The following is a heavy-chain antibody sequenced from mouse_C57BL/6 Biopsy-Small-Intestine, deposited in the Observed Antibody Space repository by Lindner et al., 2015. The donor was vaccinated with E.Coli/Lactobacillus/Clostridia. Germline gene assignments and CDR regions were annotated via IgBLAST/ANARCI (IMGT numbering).Heavy chain of an antibody. D-gene: IGHD1-3*01. J-gene: IGHJ4*01. V-gene: IGHV3-8*01. CDR3: ARYTSDLYAMDY. CDR1: GYSITSDY. CDR2: ISYTGIT. Sequence: VQLQESGPGLANPSQTLSLTCSVTGYSITSDYWNWIRKFPGNKLEFMGYISYTGITYYNPSLKSRISITRDTSKNQYYLQLNSVTTEDTAAYYCARYTSDLYAMDYWGQGTSVTVSS.